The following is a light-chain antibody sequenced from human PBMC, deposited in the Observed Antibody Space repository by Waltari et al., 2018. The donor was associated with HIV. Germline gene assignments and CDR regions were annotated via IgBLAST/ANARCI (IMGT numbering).Light chain of an antibody. Sequence: SSELTQPPSVSVSPGQPARLPCSGDALPKPSAYSYQQKAGQAPVLVISKDSERPSGIPERFSGSSSGTTVTLTISGVQAEDEADYNCQSADSSGTYLIVGGGTKLTVL. V-gene: IGLV3-25*03. J-gene: IGLJ2*01. CDR2: KDS. CDR1: ALPKPS. CDR3: QSADSSGTYLI.